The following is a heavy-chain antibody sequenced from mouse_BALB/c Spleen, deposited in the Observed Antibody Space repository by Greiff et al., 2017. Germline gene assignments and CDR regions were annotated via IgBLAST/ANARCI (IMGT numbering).Heavy chain of an antibody. D-gene: IGHD1-1*01. V-gene: IGHV1S137*01. CDR1: GYTFTDYA. CDR3: ARSTTVDAMDY. Sequence: QVQLKQSGAELVRPGVSVKISCKGSGYTFTDYAMHWVKQSHAKSLEWIGVISTYYGDASYNQKFKGKATMTVDKSSSTAYMELARLTSEDSAIYYCARSTTVDAMDYWGQGTSVTVSS. J-gene: IGHJ4*01. CDR2: ISTYYGDA.